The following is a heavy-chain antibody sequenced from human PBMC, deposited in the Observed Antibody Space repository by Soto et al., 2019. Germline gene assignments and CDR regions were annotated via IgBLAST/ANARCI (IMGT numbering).Heavy chain of an antibody. V-gene: IGHV4-59*01. J-gene: IGHJ6*03. D-gene: IGHD3-3*01. CDR2: IYYSGST. Sequence: QVQLQESGPGLVKPSETLSLTCTVSGGSISSYYWSWIRQPPGKGLEWIGYIYYSGSTNYNPSLKSRVTISVDTSKNQFSLKLSSVTAADTAVYYCARDPGGYDFWSGYYTHSYYYYMDVWGKGTTVTVSS. CDR3: ARDPGGYDFWSGYYTHSYYYYMDV. CDR1: GGSISSYY.